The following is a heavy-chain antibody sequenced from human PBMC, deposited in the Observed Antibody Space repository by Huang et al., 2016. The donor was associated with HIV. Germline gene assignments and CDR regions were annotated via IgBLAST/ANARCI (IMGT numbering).Heavy chain of an antibody. Sequence: QVQLVQSGAEVKKPGSSVKVFSCLGTQTYICNVRQAPGQGLEWIGALSPLFKTVHYAQKFQDKVTITADESSTVIDMELTSLRSEDTAIYYCARPHHYDSSGHHWYFDLWGRGTLVTVSS. D-gene: IGHD3-22*01. V-gene: IGHV1-69*13. CDR2: LSPLFKTV. CDR1: TQTY. J-gene: IGHJ2*01. CDR3: ARPHHYDSSGHHWYFDL.